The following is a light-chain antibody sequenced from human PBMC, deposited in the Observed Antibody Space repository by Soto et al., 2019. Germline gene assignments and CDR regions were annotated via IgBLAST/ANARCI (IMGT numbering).Light chain of an antibody. V-gene: IGLV1-40*01. CDR2: GNR. Sequence: VLTRPPSVSWAPGQGVTISCTGSRCKIGAHYDVHWYQQLPVTPPTLLISGNRNLPSGVPDPFSGSKSGTSASLAIPRLQAEDEADYYCQSYDIILSVYVFGTGPKVTVL. J-gene: IGLJ1*01. CDR3: QSYDIILSVYV. CDR1: RCKIGAHYD.